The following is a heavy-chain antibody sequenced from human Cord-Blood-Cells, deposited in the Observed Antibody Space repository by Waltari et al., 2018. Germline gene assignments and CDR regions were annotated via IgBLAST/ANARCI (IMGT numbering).Heavy chain of an antibody. CDR2: IIPIFGTA. V-gene: IGHV1-69*01. CDR3: VRSRHSSSWYYYYGMDV. D-gene: IGHD6-13*01. Sequence: QVQLVQSGAEVKKPGSSVKVSCKASGGTFSSYAISWVRQAPGQGLEWMGGIIPIFGTANYAQKFQGRVTITADESTSTAYMELSSLRSEDTAVYYCVRSRHSSSWYYYYGMDVWGQGTTVTVSS. J-gene: IGHJ6*02. CDR1: GGTFSSYA.